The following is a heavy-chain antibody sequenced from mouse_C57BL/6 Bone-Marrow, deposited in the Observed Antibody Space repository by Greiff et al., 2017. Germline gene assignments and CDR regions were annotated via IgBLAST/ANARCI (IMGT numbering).Heavy chain of an antibody. Sequence: EVHLVESGGGLVKPGGSLKLSCAASGFTFSSYAMSWVRQTPEKRLEWVATISDGGSYTYYPDNVKGRFTISRDNAKNNLYLQMSHLKSEDTAMYYCARSPYYYGSSYYAMDYWGQGTSVTVSS. J-gene: IGHJ4*01. CDR1: GFTFSSYA. CDR2: ISDGGSYT. D-gene: IGHD1-1*01. V-gene: IGHV5-4*01. CDR3: ARSPYYYGSSYYAMDY.